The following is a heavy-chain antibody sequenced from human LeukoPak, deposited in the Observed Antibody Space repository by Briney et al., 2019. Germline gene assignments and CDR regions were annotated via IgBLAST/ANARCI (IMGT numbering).Heavy chain of an antibody. D-gene: IGHD3-10*01. J-gene: IGHJ4*02. Sequence: PSETLSLTCTVSGGSISSYYWSWIRKPPGKGLEWIAYIYYTGSTNYNPSLNSRATVSLDMSKNQFSLKLRSVTAADTAMYYCARHGGEWTRRFGSWGPGTLVTVSS. CDR3: ARHGGEWTRRFGS. V-gene: IGHV4-59*08. CDR1: GGSISSYY. CDR2: IYYTGST.